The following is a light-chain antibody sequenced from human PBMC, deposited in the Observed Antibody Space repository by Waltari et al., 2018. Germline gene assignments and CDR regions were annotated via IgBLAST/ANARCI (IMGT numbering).Light chain of an antibody. CDR1: QSVSRT. V-gene: IGKV3-20*01. J-gene: IGKJ1*01. CDR3: QKYGTLPAT. Sequence: EIVLTQSPGTLSLSPGERATLSCRARQSVSRTLAWYQQKPGQAPRLLNYDASTRATGIPDRFSGSGSGTDFSLTISRLEPEDFAVYYCQKYGTLPATFGQGTKVEVK. CDR2: DAS.